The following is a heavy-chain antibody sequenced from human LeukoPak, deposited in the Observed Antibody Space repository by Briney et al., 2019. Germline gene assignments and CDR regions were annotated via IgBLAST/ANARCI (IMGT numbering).Heavy chain of an antibody. CDR3: ARRPTTGTSYDY. V-gene: IGHV5-51*01. D-gene: IGHD1-1*01. Sequence: GEALQISFEGSGYGFTTYWIGWVRPVPGKGREWMGIIYPGDSDTRYSPSFQGQVTISADKSISPPHLQWSSLQASDTAMYYCARRPTTGTSYDYWGQGTLVTVSS. CDR1: GYGFTTYW. CDR2: IYPGDSDT. J-gene: IGHJ4*02.